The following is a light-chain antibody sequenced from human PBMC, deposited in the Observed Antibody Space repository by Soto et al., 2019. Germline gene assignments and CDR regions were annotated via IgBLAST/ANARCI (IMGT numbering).Light chain of an antibody. Sequence: SYELTQPPSVSVSPGQTASITCSGDKLGDKYARWYQQKPGQSPVLVIYQDSKRPSGIPERFSGSNSGNTATLTISGTQAMDEADYYCQACDSSTAVVFGGGTKLTVL. CDR2: QDS. J-gene: IGLJ2*01. V-gene: IGLV3-1*01. CDR3: QACDSSTAVV. CDR1: KLGDKY.